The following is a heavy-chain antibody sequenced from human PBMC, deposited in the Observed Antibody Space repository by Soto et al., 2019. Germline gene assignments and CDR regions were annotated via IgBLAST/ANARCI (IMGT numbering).Heavy chain of an antibody. CDR2: IYYSGST. J-gene: IGHJ3*02. CDR1: GGSISSGGYY. CDR3: ARPMTNWNYAFDI. V-gene: IGHV4-31*03. Sequence: SETLSLTYTVSGGSISSGGYYWSWIRQHPGKGLEWIGYIYYSGSTYYNPSLKSRVTISVDTSKNQFSLKLSSVTAADTAVYYCARPMTNWNYAFDIWGQGTMVTVSS. D-gene: IGHD1-1*01.